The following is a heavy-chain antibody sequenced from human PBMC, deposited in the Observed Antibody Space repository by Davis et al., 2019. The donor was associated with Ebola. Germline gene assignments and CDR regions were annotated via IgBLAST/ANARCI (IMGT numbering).Heavy chain of an antibody. CDR3: ARGGDFVWLTRWQDYGMDV. J-gene: IGHJ6*02. Sequence: AASVKVSCKASGYTFTSYGISWLRQAPGQGLEWMGWMNPNSENTGYAQKFQGRVTMTRSTSISTAYMELSRLRSEETAVYYCARGGDFVWLTRWQDYGMDVWGQGTTVTVSS. CDR1: GYTFTSYG. D-gene: IGHD3-9*01. CDR2: MNPNSENT. V-gene: IGHV1-8*02.